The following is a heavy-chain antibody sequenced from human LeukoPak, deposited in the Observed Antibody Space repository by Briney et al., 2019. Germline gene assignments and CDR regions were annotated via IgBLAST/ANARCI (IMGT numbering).Heavy chain of an antibody. Sequence: GGSLRLSCAASGFTFSSYGMNWVRQAPGKGLEWVSAISGSGGSTYYADSVKGRFTISRDNSKNTLYLQMNSLRAEDTAVYYCAKDPSGSGWGWFDPWGQGTLVTVSS. D-gene: IGHD6-19*01. CDR1: GFTFSSYG. CDR3: AKDPSGSGWGWFDP. V-gene: IGHV3-23*01. J-gene: IGHJ5*02. CDR2: ISGSGGST.